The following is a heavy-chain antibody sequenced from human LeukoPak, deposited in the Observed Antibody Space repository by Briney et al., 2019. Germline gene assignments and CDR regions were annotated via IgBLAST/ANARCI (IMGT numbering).Heavy chain of an antibody. CDR1: GYTLTELS. V-gene: IGHV1-24*01. J-gene: IGHJ3*02. CDR2: FDPEDGET. CDR3: ATNRIYDSSGYYYVRAFDI. Sequence: ASVKVSCKVSGYTLTELSMHWVRQAPGKGLEWMGGFDPEDGETIYAQKFQGRVTMTEDTSTDTAYMELSSLRSEDTAVYYCATNRIYDSSGYYYVRAFDIWGQGTMVTVSS. D-gene: IGHD3-22*01.